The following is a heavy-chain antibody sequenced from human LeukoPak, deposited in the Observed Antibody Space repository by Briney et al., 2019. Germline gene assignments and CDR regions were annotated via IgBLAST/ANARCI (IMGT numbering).Heavy chain of an antibody. J-gene: IGHJ6*02. CDR2: IYYSGST. CDR3: ARDALLLWFDVGMAV. CDR1: GGSISSGGYY. Sequence: SSETLSLTCTVSGGSISSGGYYWSWIRQHPGKGLEWIGYIYYSGSTYYNPSLKSRVTISVDTSKNQFSLKLRSVTAAETAEYHCARDALLLWFDVGMAVWGQGPTVTASS. D-gene: IGHD3-10*01. V-gene: IGHV4-31*03.